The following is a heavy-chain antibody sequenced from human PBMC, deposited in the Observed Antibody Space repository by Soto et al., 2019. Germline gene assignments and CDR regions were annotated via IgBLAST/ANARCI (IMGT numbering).Heavy chain of an antibody. CDR1: GFSFSTFT. CDR3: ARETGSYNWNDGLIDV. J-gene: IGHJ6*02. V-gene: IGHV3-21*02. D-gene: IGHD1-20*01. Sequence: EVQLVESGGGLVKPGGSLRLSCAASGFSFSTFTMNWVRQAPVKGLEWVSSIDTSSTYIYYADSVTGRFTISRDNAKKSVYLPKHSLRAEATAVYYCARETGSYNWNDGLIDVWGQGTTVTVSS. CDR2: IDTSSTYI.